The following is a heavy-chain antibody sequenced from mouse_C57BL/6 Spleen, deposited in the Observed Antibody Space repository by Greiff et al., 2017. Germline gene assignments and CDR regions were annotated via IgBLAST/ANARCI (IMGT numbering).Heavy chain of an antibody. CDR1: GFTFSDYG. CDR2: ISSGSSTT. V-gene: IGHV5-17*01. J-gene: IGHJ4*01. CDR3: AGGHYSMDY. Sequence: EVQGVESGGGLVKPGGSLKLSCAASGFTFSDYGMHWVRQAPEKGLEWVAYISSGSSTTYYADTVKGRFTIARDNATNTLFLQITSLRSEDTAMYCSAGGHYSMDYWGQGTSLTVSS.